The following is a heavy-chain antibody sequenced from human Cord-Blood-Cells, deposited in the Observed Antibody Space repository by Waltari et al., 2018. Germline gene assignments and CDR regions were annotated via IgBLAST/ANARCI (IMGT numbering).Heavy chain of an antibody. J-gene: IGHJ2*01. D-gene: IGHD3-9*01. CDR1: GGSFSGYS. CDR2: IKHSGST. Sequence: QVQLQQWGAGLLKPSETLSLTCAAYGGSFSGYSWSWNRQPPGKGLEWIGEIKHSGSTNYNPSPKSRVAISVDTSKNQFSLKLSSVAAADTAVYYCARGGLFERDFDLWGRGTLVTVSS. V-gene: IGHV4-34*01. CDR3: ARGGLFERDFDL.